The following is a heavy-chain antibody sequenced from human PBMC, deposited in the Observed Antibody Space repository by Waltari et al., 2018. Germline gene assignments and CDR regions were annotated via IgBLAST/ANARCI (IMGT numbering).Heavy chain of an antibody. CDR2: IIPIFGTA. J-gene: IGHJ3*02. D-gene: IGHD3-10*01. V-gene: IGHV1-69*13. CDR3: ARDHQATMVQGVIDAFDI. Sequence: QVQLVQSGAEVKKPGSSVKVSCKASGGTFSSYAISWVRQAPGQGLEWMGGIIPIFGTANYAQKFQGRVTITADESTSTAYMEPSSLRSEDTAVYYCARDHQATMVQGVIDAFDIWGQGTMVTVSS. CDR1: GGTFSSYA.